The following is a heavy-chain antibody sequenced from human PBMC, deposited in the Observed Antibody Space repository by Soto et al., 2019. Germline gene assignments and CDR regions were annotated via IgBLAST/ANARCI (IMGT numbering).Heavy chain of an antibody. CDR2: ISYDGSNK. V-gene: IGHV3-30-3*01. D-gene: IGHD2-2*01. CDR3: AHTGYCSNPNCYDIFSLCGQRSRGIGSAGM. Sequence: GGYLRLSSSASGFTVSNSAMHWVRHAPCKGLEWVAVISYDGSNKYYAESVKGRFTISRDNSKNTLYLQMNSLRAEDTAVYYWAHTGYCSNPNCYDIFSLCGQRSRGIGSAGM. CDR1: GFTVSNSA. J-gene: IGHJ6*01.